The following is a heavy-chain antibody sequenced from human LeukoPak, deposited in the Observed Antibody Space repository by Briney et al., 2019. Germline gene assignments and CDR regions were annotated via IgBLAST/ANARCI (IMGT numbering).Heavy chain of an antibody. CDR3: ARVFSGSRNWFDP. Sequence: PSQTLSLTCAISGDSFSSNSAAWHWLRQSPSRGLEWLGRTYYRSKLYNDYAVSVKSQITINPDTSKNQFSLQLNSVTPEDTAVYYCARVFSGSRNWFDPWGQGTLVTVSS. CDR2: TYYRSKLYN. V-gene: IGHV6-1*01. CDR1: GDSFSSNSAA. D-gene: IGHD1-26*01. J-gene: IGHJ5*02.